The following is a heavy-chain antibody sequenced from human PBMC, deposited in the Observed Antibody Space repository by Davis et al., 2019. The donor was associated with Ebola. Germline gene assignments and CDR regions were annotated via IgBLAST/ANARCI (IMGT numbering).Heavy chain of an antibody. CDR3: ARDLDYGDYVYWFEP. Sequence: GESLKISCAASGFIFSSYAMHWVRQAPGKGLEWVAVISYDGSNKYYADSVKGRFTISRDNSKNTLYLQMNSLRAEETAVYYCARDLDYGDYVYWFEPWGQGTLVTVSS. J-gene: IGHJ5*02. CDR2: ISYDGSNK. V-gene: IGHV3-30-3*01. CDR1: GFIFSSYA. D-gene: IGHD4-17*01.